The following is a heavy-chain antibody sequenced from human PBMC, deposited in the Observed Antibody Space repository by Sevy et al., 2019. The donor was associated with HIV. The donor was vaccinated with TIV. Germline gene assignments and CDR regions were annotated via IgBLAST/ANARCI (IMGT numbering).Heavy chain of an antibody. CDR2: MNPNSGNT. Sequence: ASVKVSCKASGYTFTSYDINWVRRATGQGLEWMGWMNPNSGNTGYAQKFQGRVTMTRNTSISTAYMELSSLRSEDTAVYYCARAGDYYDSSGYYTYYGMDVWGQGTTVTVSS. CDR3: ARAGDYYDSSGYYTYYGMDV. CDR1: GYTFTSYD. J-gene: IGHJ6*02. V-gene: IGHV1-8*01. D-gene: IGHD3-22*01.